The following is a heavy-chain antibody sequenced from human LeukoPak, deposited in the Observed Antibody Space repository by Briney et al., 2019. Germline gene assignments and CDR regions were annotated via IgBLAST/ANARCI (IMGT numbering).Heavy chain of an antibody. Sequence: SVKVSCKASGGTFSSYAISWVRQAPGQGLEWMGGIIPIFGTAIYAQKFQGRVTMTEDTSTDTAYMELSSLRSEDTAVYYCATLSGFIRETNYYYGMDVWGQGTTVTVSS. J-gene: IGHJ6*02. CDR1: GGTFSSYA. V-gene: IGHV1-69*06. CDR3: ATLSGFIRETNYYYGMDV. D-gene: IGHD3-22*01. CDR2: IIPIFGTA.